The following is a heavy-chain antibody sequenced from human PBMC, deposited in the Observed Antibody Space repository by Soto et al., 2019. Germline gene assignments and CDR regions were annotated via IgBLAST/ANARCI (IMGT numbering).Heavy chain of an antibody. Sequence: QVQLVQSGAEVKKPGSSVKVSCKASGGTFSSYAISCVRQAPGQGLEWMGGIIPIFGTANYAQKFQGRVTITADESTSTAYMELSSLRSEDTAVYYCASLYGDYVRYYYYGMDVWGQGTTVTVSS. V-gene: IGHV1-69*01. J-gene: IGHJ6*02. CDR1: GGTFSSYA. CDR3: ASLYGDYVRYYYYGMDV. CDR2: IIPIFGTA. D-gene: IGHD4-17*01.